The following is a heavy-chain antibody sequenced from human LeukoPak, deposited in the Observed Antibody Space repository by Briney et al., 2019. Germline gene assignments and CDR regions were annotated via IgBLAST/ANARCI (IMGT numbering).Heavy chain of an antibody. Sequence: GGSLRLSCAASGFTFSNYWMSWVRQAPGKGLEWVANIKQDGSEKYYVDSVKGRFTISRDNAKNSLYLQMNSLRAEDTAVYYCARADLVVVAARGYFDYWGQGTLVTVSS. J-gene: IGHJ4*02. V-gene: IGHV3-7*01. CDR2: IKQDGSEK. D-gene: IGHD2-15*01. CDR1: GFTFSNYW. CDR3: ARADLVVVAARGYFDY.